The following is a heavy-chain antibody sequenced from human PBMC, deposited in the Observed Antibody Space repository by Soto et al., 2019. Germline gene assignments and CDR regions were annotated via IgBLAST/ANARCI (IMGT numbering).Heavy chain of an antibody. CDR3: SRGRGLWGRTDS. CDR2: IYYSGST. J-gene: IGHJ4*02. V-gene: IGHV4-31*03. D-gene: IGHD2-21*01. Sequence: QLQLQESGPGLVKTSQTLSLTCSVSGDSIISGGYYWTWLRQYPGKGLEYIGYIYYSGSTCYNPSRDSRVTISLDACKTQFSRGLSSVTAADTAVDYCSRGRGLWGRTDSWGQGTLVTVSS. CDR1: GDSIISGGYY.